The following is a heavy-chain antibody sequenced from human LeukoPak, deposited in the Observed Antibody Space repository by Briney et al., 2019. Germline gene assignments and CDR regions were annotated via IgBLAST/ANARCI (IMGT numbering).Heavy chain of an antibody. CDR3: ARGSDIYGNFDY. V-gene: IGHV4-39*07. CDR2: IYYSGST. CDR1: GGSISSRSYY. Sequence: SETLSLTCTVSGGSISSRSYYWGWIRQPPGKGLEWIGSIYYSGSTYYNPSLKSRVTISVDTSKNQFSLKLSSVTAADTAVYYCARGSDIYGNFDYWGQGTLVTVSS. D-gene: IGHD4-17*01. J-gene: IGHJ4*02.